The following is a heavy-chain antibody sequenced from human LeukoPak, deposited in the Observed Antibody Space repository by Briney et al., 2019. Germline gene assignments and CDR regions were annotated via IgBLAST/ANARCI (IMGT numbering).Heavy chain of an antibody. CDR1: GYTLTELS. D-gene: IGHD6-13*01. V-gene: IGHV1-24*01. J-gene: IGHJ6*03. CDR2: FDPEDGET. Sequence: ASVKVSCKVSGYTLTELSMHWVRQAPGKGLEWMGGFDPEDGETIYAQKFQGRVTMTEGTSTDTAYMELSSLRSEDTAVYYCATTGPGIAAAARPPYYYYYMDVWGKGTTVTVSS. CDR3: ATTGPGIAAAARPPYYYYYMDV.